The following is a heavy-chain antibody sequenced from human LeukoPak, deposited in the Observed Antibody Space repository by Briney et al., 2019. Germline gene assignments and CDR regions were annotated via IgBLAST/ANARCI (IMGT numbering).Heavy chain of an antibody. Sequence: SETPSLTCTVSGGSISSSSYYWGWIRQPPWKGLEWIGSIYYSGSTYYSPSLKSRVTISVDTSKNQFSLKLSSVTAADTAVYYCARFPIRSIVATIGIPIDYWGQGTLVTVSS. CDR1: GGSISSSSYY. CDR2: IYYSGST. D-gene: IGHD5-24*01. V-gene: IGHV4-39*01. J-gene: IGHJ4*02. CDR3: ARFPIRSIVATIGIPIDY.